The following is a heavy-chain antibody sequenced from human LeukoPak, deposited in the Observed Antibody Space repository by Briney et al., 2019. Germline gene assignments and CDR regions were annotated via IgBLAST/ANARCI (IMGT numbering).Heavy chain of an antibody. J-gene: IGHJ4*02. V-gene: IGHV1-24*01. Sequence: ASVKVSCKASGYIFTRYDINWVRQATGQGLEWMGGFDPEDGETIYAQKFQGRVTMTEDTSTDTAYMELSSLRSEDTAVYYCATGGYYGSGSFDYWGQGTLVTVSS. CDR3: ATGGYYGSGSFDY. D-gene: IGHD3-10*01. CDR1: GYIFTRYD. CDR2: FDPEDGET.